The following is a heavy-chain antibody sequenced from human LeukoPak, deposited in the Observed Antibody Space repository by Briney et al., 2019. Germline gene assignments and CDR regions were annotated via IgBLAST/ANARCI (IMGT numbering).Heavy chain of an antibody. D-gene: IGHD3-22*01. J-gene: IGHJ4*02. CDR1: GFTFSSYA. CDR3: AEDGYYYDSSGFDY. Sequence: PGGSLRLSCAASGFTFSSYAMSWVRQAPGKGLEWVSAISGSGGSTYYADSVKGRFTISRDNSKNTLYLQMSSLRAEDTAVYYCAEDGYYYDSSGFDYWGQGTLVTVSS. CDR2: ISGSGGST. V-gene: IGHV3-23*01.